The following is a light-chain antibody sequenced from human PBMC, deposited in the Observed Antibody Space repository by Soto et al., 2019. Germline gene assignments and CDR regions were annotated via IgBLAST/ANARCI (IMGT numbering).Light chain of an antibody. Sequence: QSALAQPASVSGSPGQSITISCTGTSSDFGGYNYVSWYQQHPGRAPKVLIYDVSNRPAGVSDRFSGSRSGNTASLTISGLHSEDEADYYCCSYTSSNSLVFGTGTRSPS. V-gene: IGLV2-14*01. CDR1: SSDFGGYNY. CDR2: DVS. CDR3: CSYTSSNSLV. J-gene: IGLJ1*01.